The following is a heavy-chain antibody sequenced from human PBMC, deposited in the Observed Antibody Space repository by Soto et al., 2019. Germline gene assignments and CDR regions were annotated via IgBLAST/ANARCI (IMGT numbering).Heavy chain of an antibody. CDR1: GFTFSSDW. J-gene: IGHJ4*02. CDR2: INQDESEK. D-gene: IGHD6-19*01. Sequence: EVQLVESGGGLVQPGGSLRLSCAASGFTFSSDWMSWVRQAPGKGLEWVANINQDESEKYYLDSVKGRFTISRDNAENSLYLQMNSLRAEDTAVYYGVRDLGWYRSDSWGQGTLVTVSS. V-gene: IGHV3-7*01. CDR3: VRDLGWYRSDS.